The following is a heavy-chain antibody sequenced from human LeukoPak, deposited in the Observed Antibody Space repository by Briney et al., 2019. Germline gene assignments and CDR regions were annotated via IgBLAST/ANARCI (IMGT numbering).Heavy chain of an antibody. Sequence: ASVKVSCKASGYTFTSYYMHWVRQAPGQGLEWMGIINPSGGSTSYAQKFQGRVTMTRDTSTSTVYMELSSLRAEDTAVYYGARSWESVGATDYWGQGTLVTVSS. CDR1: GYTFTSYY. J-gene: IGHJ4*02. D-gene: IGHD1-26*01. V-gene: IGHV1-46*01. CDR3: ARSWESVGATDY. CDR2: INPSGGST.